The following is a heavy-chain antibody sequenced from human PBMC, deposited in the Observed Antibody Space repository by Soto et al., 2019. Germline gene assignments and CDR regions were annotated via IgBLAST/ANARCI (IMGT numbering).Heavy chain of an antibody. CDR1: GGAFSSTNYY. CDR3: DV. Sequence: SETLSLTCTVSGGAFSSTNYYWGWIRQPPGMGLEWIGSISYSGKIYYIPSLKSRVTISVDTSKNHFSLRLSSVAGAASYYYGMDVWGQGTTVTVSS. V-gene: IGHV4-39*01. J-gene: IGHJ6*02. D-gene: IGHD6-13*01. CDR2: ISYSGKI.